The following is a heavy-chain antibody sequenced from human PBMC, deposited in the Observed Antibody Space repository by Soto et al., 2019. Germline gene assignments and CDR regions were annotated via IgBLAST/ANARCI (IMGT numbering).Heavy chain of an antibody. CDR2: ISYDGSSK. J-gene: IGHJ1*01. D-gene: IGHD2-21*01. Sequence: QVQLVESGGGVVQPGRSLRLSCAASGFSFSGYAMQWVRQAPGKGLEWVALISYDGSSKYYADSVKGRFTISRDNSKNTLYLQMNSLKTEDSAVYYCARESSGYIVAYWGQGTLVTVSS. CDR3: ARESSGYIVAY. CDR1: GFSFSGYA. V-gene: IGHV3-30*04.